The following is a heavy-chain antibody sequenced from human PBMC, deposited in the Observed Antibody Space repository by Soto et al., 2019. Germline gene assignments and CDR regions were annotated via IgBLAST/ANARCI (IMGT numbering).Heavy chain of an antibody. D-gene: IGHD2-2*01. CDR2: IWYDGIKK. V-gene: IGHV3-33*01. CDR1: GFTFSSYG. J-gene: IGHJ4*02. Sequence: QVQLVESGGGVVQPGRSLRLSCAASGFTFSSYGMQWVRQAPGKGLEWVAVIWYDGIKKHYADSVKGLFTISRDNSKNTLYLEMNSLRVEHTAVYYCARDRNIVVVPAAIADYWGQGTLVTVSS. CDR3: ARDRNIVVVPAAIADY.